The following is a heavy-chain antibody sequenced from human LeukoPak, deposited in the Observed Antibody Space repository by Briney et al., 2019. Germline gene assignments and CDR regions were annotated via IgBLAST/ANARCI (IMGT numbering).Heavy chain of an antibody. J-gene: IGHJ4*02. CDR2: INSDGSRT. D-gene: IGHD6-13*01. CDR3: ARHIAAAGPGFDY. V-gene: IGHV3-74*01. CDR1: GFTFGSYW. Sequence: TGGSRGLSCAASGFTFGSYWMHWVRQAPGKGLVWVSRINSDGSRTSYADSVKGRFTISRDNAKNTLYLQMNSLRAEDTAVYYCARHIAAAGPGFDYWGQGTLVTVSS.